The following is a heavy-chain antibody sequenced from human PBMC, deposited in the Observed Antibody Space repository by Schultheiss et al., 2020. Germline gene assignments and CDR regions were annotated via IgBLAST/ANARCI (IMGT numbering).Heavy chain of an antibody. CDR3: ASRPNYYDSSGFDY. CDR2: ITSDGSNT. Sequence: GESLKISCAASGFTFSSYAMSWVRQAPGKGLEWVSRITSDGSNTIYADFVKGRFTTSRDNAKNTLYLQMNSLRAEDTAVYYCASRPNYYDSSGFDYWRQGTLVTVSS. J-gene: IGHJ4*02. V-gene: IGHV3-23*01. D-gene: IGHD3-22*01. CDR1: GFTFSSYA.